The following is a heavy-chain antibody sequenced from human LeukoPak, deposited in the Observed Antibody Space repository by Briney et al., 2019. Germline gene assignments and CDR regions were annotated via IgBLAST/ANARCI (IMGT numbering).Heavy chain of an antibody. J-gene: IGHJ4*02. Sequence: RPGGSLRLSCAASGFTFSSYAMSWVRQAPGKGLEWVSAISGSGGSTYYADSVKGRFTISRDNSKNTLYLQMNSLRAEDTAVYYCAKDFIEYSSSSRVAAVDYWGQGTLVTVSS. CDR2: ISGSGGST. V-gene: IGHV3-23*01. CDR3: AKDFIEYSSSSRVAAVDY. D-gene: IGHD6-6*01. CDR1: GFTFSSYA.